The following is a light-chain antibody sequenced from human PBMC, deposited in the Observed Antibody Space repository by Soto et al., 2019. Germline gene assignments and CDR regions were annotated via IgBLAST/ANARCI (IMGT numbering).Light chain of an antibody. CDR1: SSDVGGYNY. CDR2: DVS. CDR3: CSYAGSYTFPYYV. Sequence: QPVLTQPRSVSGSPGQSVTISCTGTSSDVGGYNYVSWYQQHPGKAPKLMIYDVSKRPSGVPDRFSGSKSGNTASLTISGLQAEDEADYYCCSYAGSYTFPYYVFGTGTKLTVL. J-gene: IGLJ1*01. V-gene: IGLV2-11*01.